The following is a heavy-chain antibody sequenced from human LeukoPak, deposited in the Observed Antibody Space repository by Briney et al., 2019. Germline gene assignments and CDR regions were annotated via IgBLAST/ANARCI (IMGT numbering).Heavy chain of an antibody. CDR3: ARGKDSYDSSGAFDY. D-gene: IGHD3-22*01. Sequence: SETLSLTCTVSGASISSYYWSWIRQPPGKGLEWIGYIYYSGSTNYNPSLKSRVTISVDTSKNQFSLRLSSVTAADTAVYYCARGKDSYDSSGAFDYWGQGTLVTVSS. CDR1: GASISSYY. V-gene: IGHV4-59*01. J-gene: IGHJ4*02. CDR2: IYYSGST.